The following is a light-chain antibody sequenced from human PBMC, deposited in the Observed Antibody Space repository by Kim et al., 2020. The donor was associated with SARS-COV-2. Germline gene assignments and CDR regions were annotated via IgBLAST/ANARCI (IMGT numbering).Light chain of an antibody. J-gene: IGKJ5*01. V-gene: IGKV3-11*01. CDR1: QRVGTY. CDR3: QQRGN. CDR2: DAS. Sequence: ASLSMSPGEYATLSCRASQRVGTYLAWYQQEPGQAPRLLIYDASKRATGIPARFRGSGSGTDFTLTIGTLEPEDSAVYYCQQRGNFGQGTRLEIK.